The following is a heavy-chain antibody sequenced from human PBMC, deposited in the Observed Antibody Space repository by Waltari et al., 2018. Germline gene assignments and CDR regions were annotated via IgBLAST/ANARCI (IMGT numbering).Heavy chain of an antibody. CDR1: GDSINNYY. CDR3: GRSYDFWSGYPLDY. CDR2: IAYNGRT. D-gene: IGHD3-3*01. Sequence: QVQLQESGPGLVKPLETLSLTCAVSGDSINNYYWNWMRQPPGKELKWIGYIAYNGRTNYNPSLKSRVTISVDTSKTQFSLKLTSVTAADTAVYYCGRSYDFWSGYPLDYWGPGSLVTVSS. J-gene: IGHJ4*02. V-gene: IGHV4-59*01.